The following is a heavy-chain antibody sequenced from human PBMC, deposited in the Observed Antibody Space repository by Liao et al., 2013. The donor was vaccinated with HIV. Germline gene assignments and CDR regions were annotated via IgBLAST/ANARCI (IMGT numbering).Heavy chain of an antibody. Sequence: QLQLQESASGLLKPSQTLSLTCAVSGGSISSAGYSWSWIRQPPGKGLEWIGYIYHGRSAYYNPSLKSRVTISEDSSKNQFSLNLTSVTAADTAVYYCARVRKSSGWYGGSHYFDYWGQGTLVTVSS. CDR2: IYHGRSA. V-gene: IGHV4-30-2*01. CDR3: ARVRKSSGWYGGSHYFDY. D-gene: IGHD6-19*01. J-gene: IGHJ4*02. CDR1: GGSISSAGYS.